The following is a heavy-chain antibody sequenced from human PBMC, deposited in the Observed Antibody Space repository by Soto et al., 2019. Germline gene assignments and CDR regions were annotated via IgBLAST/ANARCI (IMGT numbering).Heavy chain of an antibody. CDR3: AREGSYSAYNFAHGIQLWSFDF. V-gene: IGHV4-4*07. D-gene: IGHD5-12*01. J-gene: IGHJ4*02. CDR2: IFSSGST. Sequence: PSETLSLTCTVSGGSINTFYWSWVRQPAGKGLELIGRIFSSGSTSFNPSLGSRVAMAVETSKNHFSLNLSSVTAADMAVYYCAREGSYSAYNFAHGIQLWSFDFWGQGALVTVSS. CDR1: GGSINTFY.